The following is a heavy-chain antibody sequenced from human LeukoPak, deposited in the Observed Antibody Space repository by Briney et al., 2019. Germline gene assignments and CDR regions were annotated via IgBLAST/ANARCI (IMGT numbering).Heavy chain of an antibody. Sequence: PSETLSLTCAVYGGSFSGYYWSWIRQPPGKGLEWIGEINHSGSTSYNPSLKSRVTISVDTSKNQFSLKLSSVTAADTAVYYCARDLVVGASVAYFDYWGQGTLVTVSS. CDR2: INHSGST. V-gene: IGHV4-34*01. J-gene: IGHJ4*02. D-gene: IGHD1-26*01. CDR1: GGSFSGYY. CDR3: ARDLVVGASVAYFDY.